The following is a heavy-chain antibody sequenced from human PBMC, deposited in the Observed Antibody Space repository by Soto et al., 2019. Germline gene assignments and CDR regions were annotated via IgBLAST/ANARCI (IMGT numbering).Heavy chain of an antibody. CDR2: IYYSGST. Sequence: PSETLSLTCTVSGGSISSGGYYWSWIRQHPGKGLEWIGYIYYSGSTYYNPSLKSRVTISVDTSKNQFSLKLSSVTAADTAVYYCARARSSEVGLCDYWGQGTLVTVSS. CDR3: ARARSSEVGLCDY. V-gene: IGHV4-31*03. J-gene: IGHJ4*02. D-gene: IGHD3-3*01. CDR1: GGSISSGGYY.